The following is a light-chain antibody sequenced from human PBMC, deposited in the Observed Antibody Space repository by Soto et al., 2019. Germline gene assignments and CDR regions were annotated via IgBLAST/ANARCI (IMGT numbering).Light chain of an antibody. CDR2: GAS. V-gene: IGKV3-20*01. Sequence: EVVLTQSPGTLSLSPGERATLSCRASQSISSGYLAWYQQKPGQAPRLLIYGASSRATGIPDRFSGSGSGTDFTRTISRLEPEEIAVFYCQQYGSSPWTFGQGTKVEIK. J-gene: IGKJ1*01. CDR1: QSISSGY. CDR3: QQYGSSPWT.